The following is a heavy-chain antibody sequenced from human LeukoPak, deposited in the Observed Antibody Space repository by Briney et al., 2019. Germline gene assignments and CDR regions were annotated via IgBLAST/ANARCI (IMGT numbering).Heavy chain of an antibody. CDR3: ARDVGSVYCSGGSCYYYYYMDV. V-gene: IGHV4-59*01. J-gene: IGHJ6*03. D-gene: IGHD2-15*01. Sequence: ASETLSLTCTVSGGSISSYYWSWIRQPSGKGLEWIGYIYYSVSTNYNPSLKSRVTISVDTSKNQFSLKLSSVTAADTAVYYCARDVGSVYCSGGSCYYYYYMDVWGKGTTVTVSS. CDR1: GGSISSYY. CDR2: IYYSVST.